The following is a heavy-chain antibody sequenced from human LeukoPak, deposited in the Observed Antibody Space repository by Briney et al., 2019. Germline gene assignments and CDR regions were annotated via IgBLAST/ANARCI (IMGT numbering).Heavy chain of an antibody. CDR2: IYHSGST. CDR1: GGSISSSNW. CDR3: ASSQDFDWPEPTWDY. Sequence: SETLSLTCAVSGGSISSSNWWSWVRQPPGKGLEWIGEIYHSGSTNYNPSLKSRVTISVDKSKNQFSLKLSSVTAADTAVYYCASSQDFDWPEPTWDYWGQGTLVTVSS. V-gene: IGHV4-4*02. D-gene: IGHD3-9*01. J-gene: IGHJ4*02.